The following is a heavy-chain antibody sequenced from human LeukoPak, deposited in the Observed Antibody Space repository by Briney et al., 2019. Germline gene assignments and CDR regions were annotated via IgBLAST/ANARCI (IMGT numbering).Heavy chain of an antibody. Sequence: MSSETLSLTCSVSGASTTSYYWTWIRQPPGKGLEWIGYIYYSGSTNYNPSLKSRVTISVDTSKNHFSLKLTSVTAADRAVYYCARMYSASRGDAFDIWGQGTMVTVSS. V-gene: IGHV4-59*01. D-gene: IGHD1-26*01. CDR3: ARMYSASRGDAFDI. J-gene: IGHJ3*02. CDR1: GASTTSYY. CDR2: IYYSGST.